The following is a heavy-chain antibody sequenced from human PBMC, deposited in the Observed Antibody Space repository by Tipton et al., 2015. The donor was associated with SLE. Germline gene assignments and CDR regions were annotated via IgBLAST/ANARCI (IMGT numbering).Heavy chain of an antibody. CDR2: ISGSGGST. Sequence: GSLRLSCAASGFTFSSYGMSWVRQAPGKGLEWVSAISGSGGSTYYADSVKGRFTISRDNSKNTLYLQMNSLRAEDTAVYYCARAHRGGAALRYFDYWGQGTLVTVSS. CDR3: ARAHRGGAALRYFDY. J-gene: IGHJ4*02. D-gene: IGHD3-10*01. V-gene: IGHV3-23*01. CDR1: GFTFSSYG.